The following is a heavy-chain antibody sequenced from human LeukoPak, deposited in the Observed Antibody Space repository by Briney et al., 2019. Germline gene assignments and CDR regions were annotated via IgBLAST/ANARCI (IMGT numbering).Heavy chain of an antibody. CDR3: AKPGDAFDI. CDR1: GFTFSSYA. J-gene: IGHJ3*02. CDR2: ISYDGSNK. Sequence: GGSLRLSCAASGFTFSSYAMHWVRQAPGKGLEWVAVISYDGSNKYYADSVKGRFTISRDNSKNTLYLQMNSLRAEDTAVYYCAKPGDAFDIWAKGQWSPSLQ. V-gene: IGHV3-30-3*01.